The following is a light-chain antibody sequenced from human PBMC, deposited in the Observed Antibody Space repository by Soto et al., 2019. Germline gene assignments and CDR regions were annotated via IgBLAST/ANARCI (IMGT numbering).Light chain of an antibody. J-gene: IGKJ1*01. CDR2: GAS. V-gene: IGKV3-20*01. Sequence: IVLTQSPGTLSLSTGERATLSCRASQSVSSSYLAWYQQKPGQAPRLLIYGASSRATGIPDRFSGSGSGTDFTLTISRLEPEDFAVYYCQQYGSSPQTFGHGTKVDIK. CDR1: QSVSSSY. CDR3: QQYGSSPQT.